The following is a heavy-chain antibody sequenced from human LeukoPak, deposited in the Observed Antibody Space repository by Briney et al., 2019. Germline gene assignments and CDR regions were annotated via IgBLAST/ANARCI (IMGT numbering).Heavy chain of an antibody. Sequence: GGSLRLSCAASGFTFSDAWMSWVRQAPGKGLEWLGRIKSRTEGGTTQYAAPVKGRFTISRDDSKSIAYLQMNSLNTEDTAVYYCTRAYCGGDCYFQHWGQGTLVTVSS. CDR2: IKSRTEGGTT. J-gene: IGHJ1*01. CDR3: TRAYCGGDCYFQH. D-gene: IGHD2-21*02. CDR1: GFTFSDAW. V-gene: IGHV3-15*01.